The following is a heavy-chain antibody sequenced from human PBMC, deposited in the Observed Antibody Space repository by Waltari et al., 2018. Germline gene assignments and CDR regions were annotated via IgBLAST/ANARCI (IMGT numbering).Heavy chain of an antibody. J-gene: IGHJ5*02. CDR2: IIPIFGTA. Sequence: QVQLVQSGAEVKKPGSSVKVSCKSSGGTFSSDSISWVRQAPGQGLEWMGGIIPIFGTANYAQKFQGRVTITADESTSTAYMELSSLRSEDTAVYYCARWAPGGYYDREGNWFDPWGQGTLVTVSS. CDR3: ARWAPGGYYDREGNWFDP. V-gene: IGHV1-69*12. CDR1: GGTFSSDS. D-gene: IGHD3-22*01.